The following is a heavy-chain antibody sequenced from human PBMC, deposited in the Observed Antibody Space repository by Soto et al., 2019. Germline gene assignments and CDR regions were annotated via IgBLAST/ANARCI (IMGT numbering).Heavy chain of an antibody. Sequence: PSETLSLTCTVSGGSISSYYWSWIRQPAGKGLEWIGRIYTSGSTNYNPSLKSRVTMSVDTSKNQFSLKLSSVTAADTAVYYCARDWFQSFPGIAVAGTFLGGMDVWGQGTTVTVSS. J-gene: IGHJ6*02. D-gene: IGHD6-19*01. CDR3: ARDWFQSFPGIAVAGTFLGGMDV. CDR2: IYTSGST. CDR1: GGSISSYY. V-gene: IGHV4-4*07.